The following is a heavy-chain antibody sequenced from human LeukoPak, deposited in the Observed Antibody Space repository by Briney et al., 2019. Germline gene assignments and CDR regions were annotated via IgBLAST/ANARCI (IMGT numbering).Heavy chain of an antibody. CDR3: VKDLLCTDAFCLTEVFDF. CDR1: GFTFSTYA. CDR2: ISGTGDRT. J-gene: IGHJ3*01. D-gene: IGHD2-8*01. V-gene: IGHV3-23*01. Sequence: GGSLRLSCAASGFTFSTYAMSWVRQTPEKGLEWVSAISGTGDRTYHADSVKGRFTISRDNSQNTLYLQMDSLRDEDTAVYYCVKDLLCTDAFCLTEVFDFWGQGTMVTVSS.